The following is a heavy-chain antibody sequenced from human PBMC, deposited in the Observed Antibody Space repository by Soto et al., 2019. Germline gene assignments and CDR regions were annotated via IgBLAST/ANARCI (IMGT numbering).Heavy chain of an antibody. CDR1: GGTFSSYA. J-gene: IGHJ4*02. CDR2: IIPIFGTA. CDR3: ARVVYDYVWGSYGPYYFAY. Sequence: SVKVSCKASGGTFSSYAISWVRQAPGQGLEWMGGIIPIFGTANYAQKFQGRVTITADKSTSTAYMELSSLRSEDTAVYYCARVVYDYVWGSYGPYYFAYWGQGTLVTVSS. V-gene: IGHV1-69*06. D-gene: IGHD3-16*01.